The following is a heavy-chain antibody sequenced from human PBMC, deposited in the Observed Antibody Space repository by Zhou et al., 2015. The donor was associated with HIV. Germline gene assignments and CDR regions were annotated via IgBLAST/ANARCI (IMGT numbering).Heavy chain of an antibody. Sequence: QVQLVQSGAEVKKPGSSVKVSCKASGGTFSSYAISWVRQAPGQGLEWMGGIIPIFGTANYAQKFQGRVTITADKSTSTAYMELSSLRSEDTAVYYCASTKTGTTSNKAHYYYGMDVWGQGTTVTVSS. CDR2: IIPIFGTA. D-gene: IGHD1-7*01. CDR3: ASTKTGTTSNKAHYYYGMDV. CDR1: GGTFSSYA. V-gene: IGHV1-69*06. J-gene: IGHJ6*02.